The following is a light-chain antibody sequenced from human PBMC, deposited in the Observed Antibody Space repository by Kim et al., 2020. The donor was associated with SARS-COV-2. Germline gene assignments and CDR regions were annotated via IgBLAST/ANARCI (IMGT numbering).Light chain of an antibody. V-gene: IGLV3-19*01. CDR3: NSRDSSGNHVV. J-gene: IGLJ2*01. CDR2: GKN. Sequence: LGRTVRITCQGGGLRSYYASWYQQKPGPAPVLVIYGKNNRPSGIPDRFSGSSSGNTASLTITGAQAEDEADYYCNSRDSSGNHVVFGGGTQLTVL. CDR1: GLRSYY.